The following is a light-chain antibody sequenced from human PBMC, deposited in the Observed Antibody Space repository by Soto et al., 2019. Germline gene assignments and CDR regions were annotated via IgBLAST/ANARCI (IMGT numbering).Light chain of an antibody. V-gene: IGKV3-20*01. Sequence: EVVLTQSPGSLSLSPGERATLSCRTSQSVSSSYLACYQQKPGQAPRLLIHSASSRATGIPDRFSVSGSGTDFTLTISRLEPEDLAVYYCQQYSSTPHTFGGGTKVDIK. CDR2: SAS. J-gene: IGKJ4*01. CDR1: QSVSSSY. CDR3: QQYSSTPHT.